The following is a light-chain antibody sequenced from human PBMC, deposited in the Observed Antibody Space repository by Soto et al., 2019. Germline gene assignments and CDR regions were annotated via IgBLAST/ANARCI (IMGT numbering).Light chain of an antibody. CDR3: SSYTSSSTVV. CDR1: SSDVGGYNY. J-gene: IGLJ2*01. Sequence: QSVLTQPASVSGSAGESITISCTGTSSDVGGYNYVSWYQQHPGKAPKLMIYDVSNRPSGVSNRFSGSKSGNTASLTISGLQAEDEADYYCSSYTSSSTVVFSGGIKLTVL. CDR2: DVS. V-gene: IGLV2-14*01.